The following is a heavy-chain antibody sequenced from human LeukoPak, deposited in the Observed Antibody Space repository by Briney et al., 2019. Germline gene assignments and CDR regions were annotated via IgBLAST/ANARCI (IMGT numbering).Heavy chain of an antibody. V-gene: IGHV3-11*01. CDR2: ISSSGSTI. CDR1: GFTFSDYY. Sequence: GGSLRLSCAASGFTFSDYYMSWIRQAPGKGLEWVSYISSSGSTIYYADSVKGRFTISRDHAKNSLYLQMNSLRAEDTAVYYCARDQYYYYSMDVWGQGTTVTVSS. J-gene: IGHJ6*02. CDR3: ARDQYYYYSMDV.